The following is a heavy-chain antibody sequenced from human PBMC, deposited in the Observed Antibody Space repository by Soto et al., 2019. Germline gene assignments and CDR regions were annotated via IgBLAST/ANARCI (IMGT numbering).Heavy chain of an antibody. CDR3: ARTSGYSSTDNWFDP. V-gene: IGHV1-18*01. CDR2: ISAYNGNT. CDR1: GYTFTSYG. J-gene: IGHJ5*02. Sequence: QVQLVQSGAEVKKTGASGKVSCKASGYTFTSYGISWVRQSPGQGLEWMGWISAYNGNTNNAQKFQGRVAVTTDTSTSTAYMELMNLRSDDTAVYYCARTSGYSSTDNWFDPWGQGTLVTVSS. D-gene: IGHD6-13*01.